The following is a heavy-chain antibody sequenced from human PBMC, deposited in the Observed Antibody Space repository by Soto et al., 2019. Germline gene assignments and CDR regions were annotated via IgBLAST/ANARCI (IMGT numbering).Heavy chain of an antibody. D-gene: IGHD1-1*01. J-gene: IGHJ6*03. CDR1: GGSISSYY. CDR2: IYYSGST. Sequence: SETLSLTCTVSGGSISSYYWSWIRQPPGKGLEWIGDIYYSGSTNYNPSLKSRVTISVDTSKNQFSLKLSSVTAADTAVYYCASQLEPHYYYYYMDVWGKGTTVTVSS. V-gene: IGHV4-59*01. CDR3: ASQLEPHYYYYYMDV.